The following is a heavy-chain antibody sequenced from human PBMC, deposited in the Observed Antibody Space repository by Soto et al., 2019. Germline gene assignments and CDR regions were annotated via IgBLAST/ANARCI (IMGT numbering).Heavy chain of an antibody. V-gene: IGHV4-59*12. CDR3: ARDRKLPGTDAFEI. CDR2: IYYSGST. Sequence: SETLSLTCTVSGGSISSYYWSWIRQPPGKGLEWIGYIYYSGSTNYNPSLKSRVTISVDTSKNQFSLKLSSVTAADTAVYYCARDRKLPGTDAFEIWGQGTMVTVS. CDR1: GGSISSYY. D-gene: IGHD2-2*01. J-gene: IGHJ3*02.